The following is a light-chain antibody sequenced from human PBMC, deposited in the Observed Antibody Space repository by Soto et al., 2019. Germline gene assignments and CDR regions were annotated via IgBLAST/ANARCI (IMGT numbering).Light chain of an antibody. CDR2: AAS. CDR3: QQSHGT. Sequence: DIQMTQSPSSLSASVGDRVTITCRASQSISNYLNWYQQKPGKAPKILISAASSLRSGVPSRFIGSGSGPDFTLTISSLQPEDFATYYCQQSHGTFGQGTKVEIK. V-gene: IGKV1-39*01. CDR1: QSISNY. J-gene: IGKJ1*01.